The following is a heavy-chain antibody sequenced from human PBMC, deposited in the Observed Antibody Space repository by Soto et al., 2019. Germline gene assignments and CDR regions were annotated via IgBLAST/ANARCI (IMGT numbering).Heavy chain of an antibody. D-gene: IGHD6-13*01. J-gene: IGHJ5*02. V-gene: IGHV4-59*12. CDR1: GGSISSYY. Sequence: QVQLQESGPGLVKPSETLSLTCTVSGGSISSYYWSWIRQPPGKGLEWIGYIYYSGSTNYNPSLKRRVTISVDTSKNQFSLKLSSVTAADTAVYYCARENLAAAGTRWFDPWGQGTLVTVSS. CDR2: IYYSGST. CDR3: ARENLAAAGTRWFDP.